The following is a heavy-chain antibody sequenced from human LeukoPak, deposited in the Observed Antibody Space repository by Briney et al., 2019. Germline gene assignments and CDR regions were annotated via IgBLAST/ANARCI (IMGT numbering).Heavy chain of an antibody. Sequence: ASVKISCKASGYTFTSYGISWVRQAPGQGLEWMGWISAYNGNTNYAQKLQGRVTMTTDTSTSTAYMELRSLRSDDTAVYYCARRYCSGGSCWEDYWGQGTLVTVSS. V-gene: IGHV1-18*01. D-gene: IGHD2-15*01. CDR1: GYTFTSYG. CDR3: ARRYCSGGSCWEDY. CDR2: ISAYNGNT. J-gene: IGHJ4*02.